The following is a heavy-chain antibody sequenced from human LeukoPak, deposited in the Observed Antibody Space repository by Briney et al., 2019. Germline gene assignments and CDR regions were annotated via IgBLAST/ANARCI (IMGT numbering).Heavy chain of an antibody. J-gene: IGHJ4*02. Sequence: GGSLRLSCAASGFTFSDSPMSWVRQAPGKGLEWVSVIYSGGSTHYADSVKGRFTISRDNSKNTLYLQMNSLRAEDTAVYYCARDRLRYDSLTGYPADWGQGTLVTVSS. CDR3: ARDRLRYDSLTGYPAD. V-gene: IGHV3-66*01. CDR2: IYSGGST. CDR1: GFTFSDSP. D-gene: IGHD3-9*01.